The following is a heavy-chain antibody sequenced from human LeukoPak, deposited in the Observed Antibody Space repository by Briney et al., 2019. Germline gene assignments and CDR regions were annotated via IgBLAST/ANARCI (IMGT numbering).Heavy chain of an antibody. Sequence: ASVKVSCKASGGTFSSYAISWVRQAPGQGLEWMGGIIPIFGTANYAQKFQGRVTITTDESTSTAYMELSSLRSEDTAVYYCASERASRSWFDPWGQGTLVTVSS. CDR3: ASERASRSWFDP. CDR2: IIPIFGTA. CDR1: GGTFSSYA. J-gene: IGHJ5*02. V-gene: IGHV1-69*05.